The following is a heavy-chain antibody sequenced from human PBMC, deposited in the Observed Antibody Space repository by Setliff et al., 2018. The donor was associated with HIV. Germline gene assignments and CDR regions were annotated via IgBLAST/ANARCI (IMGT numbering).Heavy chain of an antibody. CDR3: AGADYSDTSGYYSNFDY. D-gene: IGHD3-22*01. V-gene: IGHV4-34*01. J-gene: IGHJ4*02. Sequence: SETLSLTCAVYGASFSDCHWTWIRQPPGRGLEWIGEIDDSGNTYYNPSLKSRVTISVDTSKNQFSLRLRSVTAADTAVYYCAGADYSDTSGYYSNFDYWGQGTLVTVS. CDR2: IDDSGNT. CDR1: GASFSDCH.